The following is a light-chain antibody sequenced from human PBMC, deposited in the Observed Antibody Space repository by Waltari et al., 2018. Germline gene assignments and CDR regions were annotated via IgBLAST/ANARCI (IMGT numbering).Light chain of an antibody. CDR3: QQHDDFPRT. Sequence: DIHMTQSPSSLSASVGDRVTVTCRASQGISKWLARYQQKPGKAPKLLIYGASTLETGVPSRFSGSGSGTDFTLTISSLQPEDIATYFCQQHDDFPRTFGQGTKVEI. CDR2: GAS. V-gene: IGKV1-33*01. J-gene: IGKJ1*01. CDR1: QGISKW.